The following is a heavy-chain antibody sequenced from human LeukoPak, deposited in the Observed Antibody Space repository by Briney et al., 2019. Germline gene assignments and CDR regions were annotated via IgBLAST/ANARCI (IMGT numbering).Heavy chain of an antibody. J-gene: IGHJ4*02. V-gene: IGHV1-46*01. CDR2: INPSGGST. Sequence: ASVKVSCRASGYTFTSYYVHWVRQAPGQGLEWMGIINPSGGSTSYAQKFQGRVTMTRDTSTSTVYMELSSLRSEDTAVYYCARDQAMTTGYIDYWGQGTLVTVSS. CDR3: ARDQAMTTGYIDY. CDR1: GYTFTSYY. D-gene: IGHD4-17*01.